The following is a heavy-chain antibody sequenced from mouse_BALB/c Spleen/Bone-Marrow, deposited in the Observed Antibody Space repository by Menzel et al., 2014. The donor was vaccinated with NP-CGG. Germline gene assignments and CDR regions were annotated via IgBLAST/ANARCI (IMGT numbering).Heavy chain of an antibody. CDR1: GYTFTDYE. J-gene: IGHJ3*01. Sequence: QVQLNQSGAELVRPGASVTLSCKASGYTFTDYEMHWVKQTPVHGLEWIGAIDPETGGTAYNQKFKGKATLTADKSSSTAYMELRSLTSEDSAVYYCTRSETGPFAYWGQGTLVTVSA. V-gene: IGHV1-15*01. CDR3: TRSETGPFAY. D-gene: IGHD4-1*01. CDR2: IDPETGGT.